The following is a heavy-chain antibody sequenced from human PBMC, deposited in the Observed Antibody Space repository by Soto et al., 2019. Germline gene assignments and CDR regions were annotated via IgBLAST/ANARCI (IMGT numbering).Heavy chain of an antibody. J-gene: IGHJ3*02. V-gene: IGHV6-1*01. CDR2: TYYRSKWYN. CDR3: ARSQTEWLLYAVAFDI. Sequence: SQTLSLTFVISGDSVSSNSAAWNWIGQSPSRGLEWLGRTYYRSKWYNDYAVSVKSRITINPDTSKNQFSLQLNSVTPEDTAVYYCARSQTEWLLYAVAFDIWGQGTMVTVSS. D-gene: IGHD3-3*01. CDR1: GDSVSSNSAA.